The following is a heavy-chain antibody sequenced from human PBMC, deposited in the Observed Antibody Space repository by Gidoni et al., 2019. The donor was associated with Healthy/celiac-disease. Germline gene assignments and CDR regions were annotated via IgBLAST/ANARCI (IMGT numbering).Heavy chain of an antibody. J-gene: IGHJ5*02. D-gene: IGHD3-22*01. V-gene: IGHV1-69*02. Sequence: QVQLVQSGAEVKKPGSSVTVSCKASGGTFSSYTISWVRQAPGQGLEWMGRIIPILGIANYAQKFQGRVTITADKSTSTAYMELSSLRSEDTAVYYCASDLDYYDSSGYYEGNWFDPWGQGTLVTVSS. CDR3: ASDLDYYDSSGYYEGNWFDP. CDR1: GGTFSSYT. CDR2: IIPILGIA.